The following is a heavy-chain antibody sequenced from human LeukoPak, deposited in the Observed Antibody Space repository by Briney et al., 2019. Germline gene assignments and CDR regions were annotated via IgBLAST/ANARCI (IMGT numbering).Heavy chain of an antibody. Sequence: PGGSLRLSCAASGFTFSSFWMSWVRQAPGKGLEWVANIKQDGSEKYYVDSLKGRFTISRDNAKDSLYLQINSLRAEDTAVYYCAKGDTTWELPHDYWGQGTLVTVSS. D-gene: IGHD1-26*01. CDR1: GFTFSSFW. J-gene: IGHJ4*02. CDR2: IKQDGSEK. CDR3: AKGDTTWELPHDY. V-gene: IGHV3-7*01.